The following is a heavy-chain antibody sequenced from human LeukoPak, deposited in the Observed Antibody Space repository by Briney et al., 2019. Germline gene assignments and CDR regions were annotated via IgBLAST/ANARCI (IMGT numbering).Heavy chain of an antibody. V-gene: IGHV1-2*02. J-gene: IGHJ6*03. CDR2: INPNSGGT. Sequence: ASVKVSCKASGYTFTGYYMHWVRQAPGQGLEWMGWINPNSGGTNYAQKFQGRVTMTRDTSISTAYMELSRLRSDDTAVYYCARDSGYSSPYYYMDVWGKGTTVTVSS. CDR1: GYTFTGYY. CDR3: ARDSGYSSPYYYMDV. D-gene: IGHD6-19*01.